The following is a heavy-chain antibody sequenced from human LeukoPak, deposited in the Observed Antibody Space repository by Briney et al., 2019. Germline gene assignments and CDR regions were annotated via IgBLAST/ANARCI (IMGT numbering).Heavy chain of an antibody. CDR2: ISGSGGST. D-gene: IGHD6-6*01. J-gene: IGHJ6*02. Sequence: QPGGSLRLSCAASGFTFSSYAMSWVRQAPGKGLEWVSAISGSGGSTYYADSVKGRFTISRDNSKNTLYLRMNSLRAEDTAVYYCAKDRTYSSSSLIWYYYYGMDVWGQGTTVTVSS. CDR1: GFTFSSYA. CDR3: AKDRTYSSSSLIWYYYYGMDV. V-gene: IGHV3-23*01.